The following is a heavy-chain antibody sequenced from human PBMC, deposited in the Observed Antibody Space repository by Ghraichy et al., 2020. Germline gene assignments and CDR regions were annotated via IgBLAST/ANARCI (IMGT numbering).Heavy chain of an antibody. V-gene: IGHV3-30*18. D-gene: IGHD3-10*01. CDR3: VKDRGHQYASRSSFFDH. CDR2: TSFDGSAK. J-gene: IGHJ4*02. Sequence: GGSLRLSCETSGFTFRNYGMHWVRQAPGKGLEWVAVTSFDGSAKYYADSVQGRFTISRDNFRDTLYLQMSSLRPEDTAFYYCVKDRGHQYASRSSFFDHWGQGILITVTS. CDR1: GFTFRNYG.